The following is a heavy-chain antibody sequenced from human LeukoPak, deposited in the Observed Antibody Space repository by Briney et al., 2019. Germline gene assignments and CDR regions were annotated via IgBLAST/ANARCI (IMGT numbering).Heavy chain of an antibody. CDR1: GFSFTDHP. CDR3: ATDQRYAFDY. D-gene: IGHD3-9*01. CDR2: IRTTAEGAKYA. Sequence: GGSLRLSCATSGFSFTDHPMNWVRQAPAKGLEWISNIRTTAEGAKYAYYADSVKGRVTISRDDGKNTLYLHMNSLRDDDTAVYYCATDQRYAFDYWGQGILVTVSS. J-gene: IGHJ4*02. V-gene: IGHV3-48*02.